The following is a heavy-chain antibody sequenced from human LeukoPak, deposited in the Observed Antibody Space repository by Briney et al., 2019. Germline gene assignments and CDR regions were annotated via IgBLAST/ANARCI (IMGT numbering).Heavy chain of an antibody. V-gene: IGHV3-53*01. CDR1: GITVSNNY. Sequence: GGSLRLSCAASGITVSNNYMSWVRQAPGKGLDWVSVMYVGGRTFYADSVQGRFTISRDSSKNTLYLQMNSLRVEDTAVYYCAREGHLGKYFDLWGRGTQVTVSS. CDR3: AREGHLGKYFDL. J-gene: IGHJ2*01. CDR2: MYVGGRT. D-gene: IGHD3-16*01.